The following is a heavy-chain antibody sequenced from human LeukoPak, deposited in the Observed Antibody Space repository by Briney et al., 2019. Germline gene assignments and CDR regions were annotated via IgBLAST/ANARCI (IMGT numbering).Heavy chain of an antibody. D-gene: IGHD2/OR15-2a*01. V-gene: IGHV1-69*05. CDR3: ARGNTAHYYYYYMDV. CDR2: IIPIFGTE. CDR1: GCTFSSYA. J-gene: IGHJ6*03. Sequence: GSSVKLSCKASGCTFSSYAISWVRQAPGQGLEWMGGIIPIFGTENYAQKFQGRVTITTDESTSTAYMELSSLRSEDTAVYYCARGNTAHYYYYYMDVWGKGATVTVSS.